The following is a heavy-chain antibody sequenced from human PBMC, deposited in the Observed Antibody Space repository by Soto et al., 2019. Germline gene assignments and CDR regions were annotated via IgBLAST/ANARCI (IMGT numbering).Heavy chain of an antibody. D-gene: IGHD3-3*01. J-gene: IGHJ6*02. CDR1: GFTFSSYS. CDR2: ISSSSSYI. V-gene: IGHV3-21*01. CDR3: AREGLYDFWSGYPYYYYYYGMDV. Sequence: GGSLRLSCAASGFTFSSYSMNWVRQAPGKGLEWVSSISSSSSYIYYADSVKGRFTISRDNAKNSLYLQMNSLRAEDTAVYYCAREGLYDFWSGYPYYYYYYGMDVWGQGTTVTVSS.